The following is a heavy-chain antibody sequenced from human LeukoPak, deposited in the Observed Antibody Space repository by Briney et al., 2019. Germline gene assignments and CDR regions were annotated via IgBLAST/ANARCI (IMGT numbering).Heavy chain of an antibody. CDR3: ASQLWSGDYYYYMDV. J-gene: IGHJ6*03. V-gene: IGHV4-59*08. Sequence: SETLSLTCTVSGGSIRSYYWSWIRQPPRKGLEWIGYIYYSGSTNYNPSLKSRVTISVDTSKTQFSLKLSSVTAADTAVYYCASQLWSGDYYYYMDVWGKGTTVTVSS. CDR2: IYYSGST. CDR1: GGSIRSYY. D-gene: IGHD3-10*01.